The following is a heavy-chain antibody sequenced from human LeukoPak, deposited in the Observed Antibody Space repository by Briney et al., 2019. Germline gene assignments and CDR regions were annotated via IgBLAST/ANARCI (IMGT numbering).Heavy chain of an antibody. V-gene: IGHV4-30-2*01. CDR2: IYHSGST. CDR3: ARDYNSGYDV. D-gene: IGHD5-12*01. CDR1: GGSISSGGYS. J-gene: IGHJ4*02. Sequence: PQTLSLTCAVSGGSISSGGYSWSWIRQPPGKGLEWIGYIYHSGSTYYNPSLKSRVTISVDRSKNQFSLKLSSVTAADTAVYYCARDYNSGYDVWGQGTLVTVSS.